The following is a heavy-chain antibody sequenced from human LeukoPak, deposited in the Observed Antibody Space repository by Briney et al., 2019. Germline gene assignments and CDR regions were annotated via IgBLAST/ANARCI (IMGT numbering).Heavy chain of an antibody. CDR3: AGDRDSDWYSPLDY. J-gene: IGHJ4*02. Sequence: GGSLRLSCAASGFTFSSYAMSWVRQAPGKGLEWVSAISGSGGSTYYADSVKGRFTISRDNSRNTVYMQMDSLRAEDTAIYYCAGDRDSDWYSPLDYWGQGSQVTVSP. CDR2: ISGSGGST. V-gene: IGHV3-23*01. D-gene: IGHD6-19*01. CDR1: GFTFSSYA.